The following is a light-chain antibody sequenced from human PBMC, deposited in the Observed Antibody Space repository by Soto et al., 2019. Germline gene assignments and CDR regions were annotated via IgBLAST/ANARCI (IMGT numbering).Light chain of an antibody. Sequence: DIVMTQSPDSLAVSLGERATINCKSSQSVLYNSNNKNYLVWYQQKPGQPPKLLIYWASTRESGVPDRFSGSGSGTDFTLTISSLQAEDVAVYYCQQFYNTPWTFGQGTKVEI. V-gene: IGKV4-1*01. CDR1: QSVLYNSNNKNY. CDR3: QQFYNTPWT. CDR2: WAS. J-gene: IGKJ1*01.